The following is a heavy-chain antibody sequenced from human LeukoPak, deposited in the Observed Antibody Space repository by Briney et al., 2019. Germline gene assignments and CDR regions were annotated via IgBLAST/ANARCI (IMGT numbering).Heavy chain of an antibody. CDR3: AKERLGYQLSYPYYYYGMDV. CDR2: ISYDGSNK. D-gene: IGHD2-2*01. Sequence: PGGSLRLSCAASGFTFSSYAMHWVRQAPGKGLEWVAVISYDGSNKYYADSVKGRFTISRDNSKNTLYLQMNSLRAEDTAVYYCAKERLGYQLSYPYYYYGMDVWGQGTTVTVSS. V-gene: IGHV3-30*04. J-gene: IGHJ6*02. CDR1: GFTFSSYA.